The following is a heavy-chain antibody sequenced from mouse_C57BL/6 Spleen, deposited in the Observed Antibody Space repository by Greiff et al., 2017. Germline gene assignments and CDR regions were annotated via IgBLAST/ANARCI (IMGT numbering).Heavy chain of an antibody. CDR2: IDPSDSYT. J-gene: IGHJ2*01. V-gene: IGHV1-69*01. D-gene: IGHD2-3*01. Sequence: VQLQQPGAELVMPGASVKLSCKASGYTFTSYWMHWVKQRPGKGLEWIGEIDPSDSYTNYNQKLKGQSTLTVDKSSSTAYMQISSLTSEDSAVYYCASYYDGYYYWGQGTTLTVAS. CDR1: GYTFTSYW. CDR3: ASYYDGYYY.